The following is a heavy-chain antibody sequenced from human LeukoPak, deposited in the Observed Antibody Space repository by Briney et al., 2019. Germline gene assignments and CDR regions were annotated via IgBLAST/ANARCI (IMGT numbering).Heavy chain of an antibody. CDR3: AREVRGYSYGYPS. CDR1: GFTFSSYG. D-gene: IGHD5-18*01. Sequence: KTGGSLRLSCAASGFTFSSYGMSWVRQAPGKGLEWVSSISSSSSYIYYADSVKGRFTISRDNAKNSLYLQMNSLRAEDTAVYYCAREVRGYSYGYPSWGQGTLVTVSS. CDR2: ISSSSSYI. V-gene: IGHV3-21*01. J-gene: IGHJ4*02.